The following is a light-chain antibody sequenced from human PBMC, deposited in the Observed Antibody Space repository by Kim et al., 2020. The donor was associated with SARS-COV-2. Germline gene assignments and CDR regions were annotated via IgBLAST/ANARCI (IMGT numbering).Light chain of an antibody. CDR3: QTWGTGILV. CDR1: SGHNTYA. J-gene: IGLJ2*01. CDR2: VNSDGSH. Sequence: ASVKLTCTLSSGHNTYAIAWHQQQPEKGPRYLMKVNSDGSHNKGDGIPDRFSGSSSGAERYLTISSLQSEDEADYYCQTWGTGILVFGGGTQLTVL. V-gene: IGLV4-69*01.